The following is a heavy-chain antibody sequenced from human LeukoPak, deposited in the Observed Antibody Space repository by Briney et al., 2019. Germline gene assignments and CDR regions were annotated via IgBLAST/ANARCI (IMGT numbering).Heavy chain of an antibody. CDR2: ISYDGSNK. V-gene: IGHV3-30*18. Sequence: GGSLRLSCAASGFTFTTYGMHWVRQSPGKGLEWVAVISYDGSNKYYADSVKGRFTISRGNSKNTLYLQMNSLRAEDTAVYYCAKSLDSSSWYVGGVDYWGQGTLVTVSS. CDR1: GFTFTTYG. J-gene: IGHJ4*02. CDR3: AKSLDSSSWYVGGVDY. D-gene: IGHD6-13*01.